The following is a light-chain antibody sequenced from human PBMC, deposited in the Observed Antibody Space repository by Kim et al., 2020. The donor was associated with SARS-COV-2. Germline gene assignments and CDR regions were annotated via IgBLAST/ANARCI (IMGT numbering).Light chain of an antibody. CDR2: RNN. CDR1: SSNIGSNY. CDR3: ATWDDSLSGWV. Sequence: GQMVTISCSGSSSNIGSNYVYWYQQLPGTAPKLLIYRNNQRPSGVPDRFSGSKSGTSASLAISGLRSEDEADYYCATWDDSLSGWVFGGGTKLTVL. V-gene: IGLV1-47*01. J-gene: IGLJ3*02.